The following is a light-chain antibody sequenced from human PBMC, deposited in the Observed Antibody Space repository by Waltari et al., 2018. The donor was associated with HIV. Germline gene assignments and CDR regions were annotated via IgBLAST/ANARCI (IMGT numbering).Light chain of an antibody. CDR2: DAS. CDR3: QKYGSSPYT. CDR1: QSVYNSY. J-gene: IGKJ3*01. V-gene: IGKV3-20*01. Sequence: IVLTQSPGTLSLSPGERATLSCWASQSVYNSYLAWYQQKPGQAPRLLIYDASIRATGIPDRFSGSASGTDFTLTISRLEPEDFAVYYCQKYGSSPYTFGPGTTVDIK.